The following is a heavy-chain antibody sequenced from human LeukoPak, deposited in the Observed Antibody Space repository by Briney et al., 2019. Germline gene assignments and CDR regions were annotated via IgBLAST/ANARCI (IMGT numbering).Heavy chain of an antibody. D-gene: IGHD3-10*01. CDR1: GFTFSNYG. V-gene: IGHV3-30*18. CDR2: ISYDGSNK. Sequence: PGGSLRLSCAASGFTFSNYGMHWVRQAPGKGLEWVAVISYDGSNKYYADSVKGRFTISRDSSKNTLYLQMNSLRAEDTAVYYCAKDRGYITYYFDYWGQGTLVTVSS. CDR3: AKDRGYITYYFDY. J-gene: IGHJ4*02.